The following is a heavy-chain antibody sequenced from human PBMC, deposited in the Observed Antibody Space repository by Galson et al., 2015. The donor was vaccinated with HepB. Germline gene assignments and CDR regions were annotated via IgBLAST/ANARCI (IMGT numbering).Heavy chain of an antibody. V-gene: IGHV3-15*01. CDR3: TTDWTFYHGGSGSFTVYSIFDY. CDR1: GLNFDTAW. J-gene: IGHJ4*02. CDR2: IRTKTDGGTA. D-gene: IGHD3-22*01. Sequence: SLRLSCAVSGLNFDTAWMSWVRQAPGKGLEWVGRIRTKTDGGTADYAAPVKGRFTVSRDDSKNTLYLQMNSLKIEDTALCFCTTDWTFYHGGSGSFTVYSIFDYWGQGTLVTVSS.